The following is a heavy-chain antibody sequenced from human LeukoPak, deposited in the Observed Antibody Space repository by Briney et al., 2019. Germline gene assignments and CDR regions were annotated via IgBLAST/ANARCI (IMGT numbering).Heavy chain of an antibody. D-gene: IGHD2-2*02. CDR1: GFTFSSYA. Sequence: PGGSLRLSCAASGFTFSSYAMSWVRQAPGKGLEWVSAISGSGGSTYYADSVKGRFTISRDNSKNTLYLQMNSLRAEDTAVYYCAKDPRVVVPAAILEDYWGQGTLVTVSS. J-gene: IGHJ4*02. CDR2: ISGSGGST. V-gene: IGHV3-23*01. CDR3: AKDPRVVVPAAILEDY.